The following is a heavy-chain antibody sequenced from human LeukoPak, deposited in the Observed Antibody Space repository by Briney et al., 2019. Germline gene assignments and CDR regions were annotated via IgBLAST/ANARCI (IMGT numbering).Heavy chain of an antibody. Sequence: GASVKVSCKASGYTFTIYGISWVRQAPGQGLEWMGWISGYNGNTNYAQKFQGRVTMTRNTSISTAYMELSSLRSEDTAVYYCARLTAYDYVWGSPNWFDPWGQGTLVTVSS. CDR2: ISGYNGNT. CDR1: GYTFTIYG. D-gene: IGHD3-16*01. CDR3: ARLTAYDYVWGSPNWFDP. V-gene: IGHV1-18*01. J-gene: IGHJ5*02.